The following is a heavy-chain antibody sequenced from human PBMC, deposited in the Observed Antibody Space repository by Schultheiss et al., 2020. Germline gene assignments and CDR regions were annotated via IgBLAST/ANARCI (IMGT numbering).Heavy chain of an antibody. Sequence: SQTLSLTCAVSGGSISSGGYSWSWIRQPPGKGLEWIGYIYHSGSTYYNPSPKCRVTISVDTSKNQFSLKLSSVTAADTAVYYCARDDIVVVPAAIAAAGTAHYFDYWGQGALVTVSS. CDR2: IYHSGST. CDR3: ARDDIVVVPAAIAAAGTAHYFDY. V-gene: IGHV4-30-2*01. J-gene: IGHJ4*02. D-gene: IGHD2-2*02. CDR1: GGSISSGGYS.